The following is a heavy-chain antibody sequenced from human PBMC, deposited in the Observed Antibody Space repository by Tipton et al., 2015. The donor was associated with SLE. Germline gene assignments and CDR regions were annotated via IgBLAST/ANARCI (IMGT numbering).Heavy chain of an antibody. CDR2: IYYSGST. CDR1: GGSISSYY. V-gene: IGHV4-59*01. CDR3: ARSGSYSQFDY. Sequence: LRLSCTVSGGSISSYYWSWIRQPPGKGLEWIGYIYYSGSTNYNPSLKSQVTISVDTSKNQFSLKLSSVTAADTAVYYCARSGSYSQFDYWGQGTLVTVSS. D-gene: IGHD1-26*01. J-gene: IGHJ4*02.